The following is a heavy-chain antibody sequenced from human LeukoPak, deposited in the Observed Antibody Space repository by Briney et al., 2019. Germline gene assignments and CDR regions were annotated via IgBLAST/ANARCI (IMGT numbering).Heavy chain of an antibody. D-gene: IGHD5-18*01. Sequence: SETLSLTCTVSGGSISSYYWSWIRQPPGKGLEWIGSIYYSGSTYYNPSLKSRVTISVDTSKNQFSLKLSSVTAADTAVYYCARDPSIQLEDYWGQGTLVTVSS. J-gene: IGHJ4*02. CDR3: ARDPSIQLEDY. CDR2: IYYSGST. V-gene: IGHV4-39*07. CDR1: GGSISSYY.